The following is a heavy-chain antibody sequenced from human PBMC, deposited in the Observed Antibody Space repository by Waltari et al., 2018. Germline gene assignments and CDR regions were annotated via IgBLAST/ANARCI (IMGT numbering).Heavy chain of an antibody. CDR1: GFPFSSYA. D-gene: IGHD2-2*02. CDR3: ARGEVYCSSTSCYIVY. CDR2: ISYDGSNK. J-gene: IGHJ4*02. Sequence: QVQLVESGGGVVQPGRSLRLSCAASGFPFSSYAIHWVRQAPGKGLEWVAVISYDGSNKYYADSVKGRFTISRDNSKNTLYLQMNSLRAEDTAVYYCARGEVYCSSTSCYIVYWGQGTLVTVSS. V-gene: IGHV3-30*01.